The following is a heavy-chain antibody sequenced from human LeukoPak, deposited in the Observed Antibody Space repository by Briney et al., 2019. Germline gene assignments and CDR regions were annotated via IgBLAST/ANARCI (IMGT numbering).Heavy chain of an antibody. CDR1: RYTFTGYY. D-gene: IGHD6-19*01. V-gene: IGHV1-2*02. J-gene: IGHJ4*02. Sequence: ASVKVSCKASRYTFTGYYMHWVRQAPGQGLEWMGWINPNSGGTNYAQKFQGRVTMTRDTSISTAYMELSRLRSDDTAVYYCASPATGYSSGWYAPDYWGQGTLVTVSS. CDR3: ASPATGYSSGWYAPDY. CDR2: INPNSGGT.